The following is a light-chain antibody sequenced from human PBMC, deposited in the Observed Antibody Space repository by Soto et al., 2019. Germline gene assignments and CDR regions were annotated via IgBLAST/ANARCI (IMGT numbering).Light chain of an antibody. J-gene: IGKJ5*01. Sequence: EIVLTQSPGTLSLSPGERATLSCRASQSVSSSYLAWYQQKPGQAPRLLIYAASSRATGIPDRFSGSGSGTDFTLTISRLEPEDFAVYYCQQYGTSPYPFGQGTRLEIK. CDR1: QSVSSSY. CDR3: QQYGTSPYP. V-gene: IGKV3-20*01. CDR2: AAS.